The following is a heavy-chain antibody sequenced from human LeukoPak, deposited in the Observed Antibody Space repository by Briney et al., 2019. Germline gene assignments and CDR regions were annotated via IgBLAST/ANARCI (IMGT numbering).Heavy chain of an antibody. CDR3: AKGASGYSSGWYSFDP. V-gene: IGHV3-9*03. D-gene: IGHD6-19*01. Sequence: PGRSLRLSCAASGFTFDDYSMHWVRQAPGKGLEWVSGISWNSGSIIYADSVKGRFTISRDNAKNSLYLQMNSLRADDMALYYCAKGASGYSSGWYSFDPWGQGTLVTVSS. J-gene: IGHJ5*02. CDR2: ISWNSGSI. CDR1: GFTFDDYS.